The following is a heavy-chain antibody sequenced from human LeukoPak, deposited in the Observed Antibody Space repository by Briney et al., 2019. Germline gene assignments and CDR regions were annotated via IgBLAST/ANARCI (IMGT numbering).Heavy chain of an antibody. CDR3: ARVLSRARYFDWLLQRNYGMDV. J-gene: IGHJ6*02. CDR2: ISSSSSYI. D-gene: IGHD3-9*01. Sequence: PGGSLRLSCAASGFTFSSYAMSWVRQAPGKGLEWVSSISSSSSYIYYADSVKGRFTISRDNAKNSLYLQMNSLRAEDTAVYYCARVLSRARYFDWLLQRNYGMDVWGQGTTVTVSS. V-gene: IGHV3-21*01. CDR1: GFTFSSYA.